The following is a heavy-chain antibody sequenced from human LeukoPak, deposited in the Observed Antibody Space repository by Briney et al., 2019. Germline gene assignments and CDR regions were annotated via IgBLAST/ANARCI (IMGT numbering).Heavy chain of an antibody. CDR2: ISSSGSTI. D-gene: IGHD3-10*01. CDR3: ARDQGHYYGSGSYSGYYYYYYMDV. CDR1: GFTFSSYE. J-gene: IGHJ6*03. Sequence: GSLRLSCAASGFTFSSYEMNWVRQAPGKGLEWVSYISSSGSTIYYADSVKGRFTISRDNAKNSLYLQMNSLRAEDTAVYYCARDQGHYYGSGSYSGYYYYYYMDVWGKGTTVTISS. V-gene: IGHV3-48*03.